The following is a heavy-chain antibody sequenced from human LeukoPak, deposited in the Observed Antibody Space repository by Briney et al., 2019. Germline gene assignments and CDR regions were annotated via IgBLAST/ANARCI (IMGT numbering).Heavy chain of an antibody. CDR2: ISYDGSNK. CDR1: GFTFSSYG. D-gene: IGHD5-18*01. CDR3: ARDGGYSYGYVGY. J-gene: IGHJ4*02. V-gene: IGHV3-30*03. Sequence: PGGSLRLSCAASGFTFSSYGMHWVRQAPGKGLEWVAVISYDGSNKYYADSVKGRFTISRDNSKNTLYLQMNSLRAEDTAVYYCARDGGYSYGYVGYWGQGTLVTVSS.